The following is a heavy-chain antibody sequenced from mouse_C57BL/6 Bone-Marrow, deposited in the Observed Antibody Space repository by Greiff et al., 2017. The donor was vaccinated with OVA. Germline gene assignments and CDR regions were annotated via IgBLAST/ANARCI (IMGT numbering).Heavy chain of an antibody. Sequence: EVMLVESGGGLVKPGGSLKLSCAASGFTFSSYAMSWVRQTPEKRLEWVATISDGGSYTYYPDNVKGRFTISRDNAKNNLYLQMSHLKSEDTAMYYCARGGSSGYAYAMDYWGQGTSVTVSS. CDR2: ISDGGSYT. CDR3: ARGGSSGYAYAMDY. J-gene: IGHJ4*01. V-gene: IGHV5-4*03. CDR1: GFTFSSYA. D-gene: IGHD3-2*02.